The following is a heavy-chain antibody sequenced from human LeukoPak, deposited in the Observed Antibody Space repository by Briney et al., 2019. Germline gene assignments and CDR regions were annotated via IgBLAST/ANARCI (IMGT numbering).Heavy chain of an antibody. CDR2: IIPIFGTA. Sequence: GASVKVSCKASGGTFSSYAISWVRQAPGQGLEWMGGIIPIFGTANYAQRFQGRVTITADESTSTAYMELSSLRSEDTAVYYCARDRNGDYAYWGQGTLVTVSS. J-gene: IGHJ4*02. V-gene: IGHV1-69*13. CDR1: GGTFSSYA. CDR3: ARDRNGDYAY. D-gene: IGHD4-17*01.